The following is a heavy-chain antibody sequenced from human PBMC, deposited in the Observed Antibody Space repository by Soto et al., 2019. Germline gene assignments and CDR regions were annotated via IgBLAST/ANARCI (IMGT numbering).Heavy chain of an antibody. CDR3: ARSVVPAAIIYYYMDV. CDR2: INHSGST. CDR1: GGSFSGYY. D-gene: IGHD2-2*01. Sequence: QVQLQQWGAGLLKPSETLSLTCAVYGGSFSGYYWSWIRQPPGKGLEWIGEINHSGSTNYNPSLKSRVTISVDTSKNQFSLKLSSVTAADTAVYYCARSVVPAAIIYYYMDVWGKGTTVTVSS. J-gene: IGHJ6*03. V-gene: IGHV4-34*01.